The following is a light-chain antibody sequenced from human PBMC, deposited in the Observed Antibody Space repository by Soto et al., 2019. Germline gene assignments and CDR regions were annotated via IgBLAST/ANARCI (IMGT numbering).Light chain of an antibody. V-gene: IGLV1-40*01. CDR3: QSYDSSLSGYV. J-gene: IGLJ1*01. Sequence: QSVLTQPPSVSGAPGQRVTISCTGSSYNIGAPHDVNWYQQFPGTAPKLLIFGNSNRPSGVPDRFSGSRSGTSASLAITGLQTEDEAHHYCQSYDSSLSGYVFGGGTKVTVL. CDR2: GNS. CDR1: SYNIGAPHD.